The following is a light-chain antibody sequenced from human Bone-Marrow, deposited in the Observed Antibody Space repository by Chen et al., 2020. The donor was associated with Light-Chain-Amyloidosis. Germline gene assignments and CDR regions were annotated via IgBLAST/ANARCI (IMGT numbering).Light chain of an antibody. J-gene: IGKJ4*01. CDR3: QQYLSAPLT. CDR2: WAS. Sequence: DIVMTQSPTSLAVSLGERATINCKSTKSVLSTSNNKNYIAWYQQKPGQPPKLLVSWASMRESGVPDRLSGSGSGTDFTLTISSLQAEDVAVYYCQQYLSAPLTLGGGTKVEIK. CDR1: KSVLSTSNNKNY. V-gene: IGKV4-1*01.